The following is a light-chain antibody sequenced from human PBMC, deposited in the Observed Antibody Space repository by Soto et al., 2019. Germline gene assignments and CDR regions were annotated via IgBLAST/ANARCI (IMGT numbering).Light chain of an antibody. CDR2: DAS. CDR1: QSISSW. J-gene: IGKJ1*01. Sequence: DIQMTQSPSTLSASVGDRVTITCRASQSISSWLAWNQQKPGKDPKLLIYDASSLQSGVPSRFSGSGSVPEFTLTISSQQPDDFATYDFQQYNSQGLFGQGTKVEIK. V-gene: IGKV1-5*01. CDR3: QQYNSQGL.